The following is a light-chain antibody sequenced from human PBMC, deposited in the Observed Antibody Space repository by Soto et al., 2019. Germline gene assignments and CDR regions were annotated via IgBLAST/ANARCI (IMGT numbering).Light chain of an antibody. V-gene: IGKV3-15*01. CDR1: QSVSSN. Sequence: EIVMTQSPATLSVSPGERATISCLASQSVSSNLAWYQQKPGQAPRLLIYGASTRATGIPARFSGSGSGTEFTLTISSLQSEDFAVYYCQQRSNWPLTFGGGTKVDIK. CDR3: QQRSNWPLT. CDR2: GAS. J-gene: IGKJ4*01.